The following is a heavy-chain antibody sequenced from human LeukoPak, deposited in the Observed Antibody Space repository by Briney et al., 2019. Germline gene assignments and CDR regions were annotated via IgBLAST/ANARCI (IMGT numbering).Heavy chain of an antibody. CDR1: GFTFSSYN. CDR2: ISYDGSNK. Sequence: GGSLRLSCAASGFTFSSYNMNWVRQAPGKGLEWVAVISYDGSNKYYADSVKGRFTISGDNSKNTLYLQMNSLRAEDTAVYYCARSRSWSDYWGQGTLVTVSS. D-gene: IGHD6-13*01. CDR3: ARSRSWSDY. J-gene: IGHJ4*02. V-gene: IGHV3-30*03.